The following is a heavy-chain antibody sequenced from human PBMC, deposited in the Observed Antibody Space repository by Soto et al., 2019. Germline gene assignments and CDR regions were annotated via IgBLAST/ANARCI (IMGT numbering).Heavy chain of an antibody. Sequence: SETLSLTCSVSGASVNNKTYFWSWIRQPPGKGLEWIGYIYYTGTTRYNPSLKSRVTMSVDTSKSQFSLRLSSVTAADTAVYYCASVIRANFFDNWGQGTLVTV. CDR2: IYYTGTT. D-gene: IGHD3-10*01. CDR1: GASVNNKTYF. J-gene: IGHJ4*02. CDR3: ASVIRANFFDN. V-gene: IGHV4-61*01.